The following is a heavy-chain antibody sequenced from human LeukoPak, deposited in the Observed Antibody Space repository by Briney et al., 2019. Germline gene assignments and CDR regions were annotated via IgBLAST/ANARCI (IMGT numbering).Heavy chain of an antibody. D-gene: IGHD3-10*01. V-gene: IGHV5-51*01. Sequence: VEALKIYRKGSGYSLNRFLLGLVRQMPGKGPGWDGVIYPGDSDTRYSPSFQGQVTISADKSISTAYLQWSSLKAADTAMYYFARAPLLWLGEGGFDPWGQGTLVTVSS. J-gene: IGHJ5*02. CDR3: ARAPLLWLGEGGFDP. CDR2: IYPGDSDT. CDR1: GYSLNRFL.